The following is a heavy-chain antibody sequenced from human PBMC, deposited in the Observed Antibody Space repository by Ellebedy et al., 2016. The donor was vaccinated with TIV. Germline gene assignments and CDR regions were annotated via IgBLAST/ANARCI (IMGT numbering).Heavy chain of an antibody. D-gene: IGHD1-1*01. Sequence: SQTLSLTCAISGDSVSSNNAAWNWIRQSPSRGLEWLGRTYYRSKWYYDYADSVKGRITIKPDTSENQFSLQLNSVTPNDTAVYFCALEGRTGRLHWGQGTLATVAS. CDR2: TYYRSKWYY. J-gene: IGHJ4*02. V-gene: IGHV6-1*01. CDR1: GDSVSSNNAA. CDR3: ALEGRTGRLH.